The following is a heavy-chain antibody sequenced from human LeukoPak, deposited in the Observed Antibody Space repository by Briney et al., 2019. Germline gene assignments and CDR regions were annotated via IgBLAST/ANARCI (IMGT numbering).Heavy chain of an antibody. CDR1: GFTFSTYG. Sequence: GSLRLSCAASGFTFSTYGMHWVRQAPGKGLEWVAFIRYDGSNDYYADSVRGRFSISRDNSKNTLYLQMSSLTPEDTAVYYCAKDLFTEWLPMDVWGKGTTVTVSP. D-gene: IGHD3-3*01. J-gene: IGHJ6*04. CDR3: AKDLFTEWLPMDV. CDR2: IRYDGSND. V-gene: IGHV3-30*02.